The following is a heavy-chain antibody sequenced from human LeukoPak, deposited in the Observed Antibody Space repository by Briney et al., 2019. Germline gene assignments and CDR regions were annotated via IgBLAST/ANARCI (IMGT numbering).Heavy chain of an antibody. D-gene: IGHD3-22*01. V-gene: IGHV3-48*01. CDR3: ARDRHKYNYDSGGYPPY. Sequence: GGSLRLSCAAPGFTFSSYSMLWVRQAPGKGLEWVSYISSSSSTIYYADSVKGRFTISRDNAKNSLYLQMNTLRAEDTAVYYCARDRHKYNYDSGGYPPYWGQGTLVTVSS. J-gene: IGHJ4*02. CDR2: ISSSSSTI. CDR1: GFTFSSYS.